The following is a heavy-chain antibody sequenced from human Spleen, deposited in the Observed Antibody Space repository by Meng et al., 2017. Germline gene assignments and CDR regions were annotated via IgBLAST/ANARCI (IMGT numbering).Heavy chain of an antibody. CDR3: ARDGGTRDFDY. J-gene: IGHJ4*02. V-gene: IGHV3-30*04. CDR2: KSYDGSNK. Sequence: QARLQESGLALVKPSGTLSLPCAGSGGSISSNSWWSWVRQPPGKGLEGVAVKSYDGSNKYYADSVKGRFTISRDNSKNTLYLQMNSLRAEDTAVYSCARDGGTRDFDYWGQGTLVTVSS. CDR1: GGSISSNS. D-gene: IGHD3-16*01.